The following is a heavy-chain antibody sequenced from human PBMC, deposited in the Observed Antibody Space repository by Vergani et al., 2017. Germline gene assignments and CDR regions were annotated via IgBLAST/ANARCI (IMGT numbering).Heavy chain of an antibody. CDR1: GFTFSSYN. Sequence: EVQLVESGGGLVQPGGSLRLSCAASGFTFSSYNMNWVRQAPGKGLEWVSYISISSSTIYYADSVKGRFTISRDNVKNSLYLQMNSLRAEDTAVYYCAREPPLTGFFDYWGQGTLVTVSS. J-gene: IGHJ4*02. V-gene: IGHV3-48*01. D-gene: IGHD3-9*01. CDR3: AREPPLTGFFDY. CDR2: ISISSSTI.